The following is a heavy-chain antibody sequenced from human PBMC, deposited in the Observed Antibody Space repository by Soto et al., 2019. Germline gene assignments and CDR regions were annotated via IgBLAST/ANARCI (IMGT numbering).Heavy chain of an antibody. CDR1: GFIFNNYA. CDR2: ISGSGGST. CDR3: AKGELGTDY. J-gene: IGHJ4*02. Sequence: EVQLLESGGGLVQPGESLRLSCAASGFIFNNYAMSWVRQAPGKGLEWVSSISGSGGSTYYADSVKGRFTISRDNSKNTLYLQMNSLRGEDTAIYYCAKGELGTDYWGQGTLVTVSS. V-gene: IGHV3-23*01. D-gene: IGHD1-7*01.